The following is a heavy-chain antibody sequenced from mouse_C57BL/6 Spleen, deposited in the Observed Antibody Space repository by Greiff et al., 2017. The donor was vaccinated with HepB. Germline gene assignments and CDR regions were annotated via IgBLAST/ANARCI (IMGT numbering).Heavy chain of an antibody. D-gene: IGHD3-2*02. V-gene: IGHV5-9*01. CDR2: ISGGGGNT. CDR1: GFTFSSYT. Sequence: EVKLVESGGGLVKPGGSLKLSCAASGFTFSSYTMSWVRQTPEKRLEWVATISGGGGNTYYPDSVKGRFTISRDNAKNTLYLQMSSLRSEDTALYSCAIQHAQATSYYFDYWGQGTTLTVSS. CDR3: AIQHAQATSYYFDY. J-gene: IGHJ2*01.